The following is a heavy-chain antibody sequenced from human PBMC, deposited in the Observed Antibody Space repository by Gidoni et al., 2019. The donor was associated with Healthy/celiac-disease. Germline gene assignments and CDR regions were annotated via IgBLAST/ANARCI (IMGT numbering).Heavy chain of an antibody. V-gene: IGHV3-30*18. CDR2: ISYDGSNK. CDR1: GFSFSTYG. Sequence: QVQLVESGGGVVQPGRSLSLSCAASGFSFSTYGMYWVRQAPGKGLEWVAVISYDGSNKYYADSVKGRFTISRDNSKNTLYLQMNSLRAEDTAVYYCAKDGGDLIRGMDVWGQGTTVTVSS. J-gene: IGHJ6*02. CDR3: AKDGGDLIRGMDV. D-gene: IGHD3-16*01.